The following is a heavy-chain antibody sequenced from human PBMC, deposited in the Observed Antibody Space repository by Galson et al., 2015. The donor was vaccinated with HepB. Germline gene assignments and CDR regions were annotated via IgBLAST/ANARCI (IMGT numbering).Heavy chain of an antibody. D-gene: IGHD1-26*01. Sequence: SLRLSCAASGFAFSSYSMNWVRQAPGKGLEWVSSMDSSGNYIYYADSLRGRFTISRDNAENSLYLQMNSLRAEDTAVYYCARPILRARHFDYWGQGTLLTVSS. J-gene: IGHJ4*02. V-gene: IGHV3-21*01. CDR2: MDSSGNYI. CDR3: ARPILRARHFDY. CDR1: GFAFSSYS.